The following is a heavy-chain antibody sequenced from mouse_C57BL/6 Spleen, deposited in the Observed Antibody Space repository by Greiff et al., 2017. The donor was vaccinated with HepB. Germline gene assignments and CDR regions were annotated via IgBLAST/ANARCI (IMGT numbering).Heavy chain of an antibody. D-gene: IGHD2-4*01. CDR2: IHPNSGSN. V-gene: IGHV1-64*01. CDR3: ARGDYHYYAMDY. Sequence: QVQLQQPGAELVKPGASVKLSCKASGYTFTSYWMHWVKQRPGQGLEWIGMIHPNSGSNNYNEKFKSKATLTVDKSSSTAYMQRSRLTSEDSAVYYCARGDYHYYAMDYWGQGTSVTVSS. J-gene: IGHJ4*01. CDR1: GYTFTSYW.